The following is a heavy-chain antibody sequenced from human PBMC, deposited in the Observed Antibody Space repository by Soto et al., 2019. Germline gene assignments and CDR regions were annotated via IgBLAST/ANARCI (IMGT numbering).Heavy chain of an antibody. CDR2: IYYSGST. J-gene: IGHJ4*02. CDR3: ARTRWPYYFDY. Sequence: SETLSLTCTVSGGSISSGDYYWSWIRQPPGKGLEWIGYIYYSGSTYYNPSLKSRVTISVDTSKNQFSLKLSSVTAADTAVYYCARTRWPYYFDYWGQGALVTVSS. CDR1: GGSISSGDYY. V-gene: IGHV4-30-4*02.